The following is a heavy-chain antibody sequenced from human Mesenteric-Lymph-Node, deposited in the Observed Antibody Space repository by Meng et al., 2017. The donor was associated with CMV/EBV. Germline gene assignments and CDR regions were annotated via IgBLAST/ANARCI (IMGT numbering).Heavy chain of an antibody. CDR1: GYRFTAYY. V-gene: IGHV1-2*02. CDR3: ARVHPYCHTGDCYVDY. CDR2: IDGKSGGT. D-gene: IGHD2-21*02. Sequence: ASVKVSCKVSGYRFTAYYMHWVRQAPGQGLEWMGWIDGKSGGTKYAQKFQGRVTMTRDTSINTAYMEVTRLTSDDTAVYYCARVHPYCHTGDCYVDYWGQGTLVTVSS. J-gene: IGHJ4*02.